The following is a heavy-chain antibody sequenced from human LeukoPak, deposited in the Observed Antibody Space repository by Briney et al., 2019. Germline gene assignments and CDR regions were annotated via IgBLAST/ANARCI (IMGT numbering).Heavy chain of an antibody. V-gene: IGHV4-59*08. J-gene: IGHJ4*02. CDR3: ARGYYDSSGYTVEY. D-gene: IGHD3-22*01. Sequence: SETLSLTCTVSGGSISGYYWSWIRQPPGKGLEWIGYIYYSGSTNYNPSLKSRVTISVDTSKNQFSLKLSSVTAADTAVYYCARGYYDSSGYTVEYWGQGTLVTVSS. CDR2: IYYSGST. CDR1: GGSISGYY.